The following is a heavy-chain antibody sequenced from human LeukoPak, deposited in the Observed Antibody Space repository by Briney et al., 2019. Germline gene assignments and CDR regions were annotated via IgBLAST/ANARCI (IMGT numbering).Heavy chain of an antibody. V-gene: IGHV4-34*01. CDR2: INHSGST. CDR3: ARAPSITGNTSPAAGAFDI. Sequence: SETLSLTXAVYGGSFSGYYWSWIRQPPGKGLEWIGEINHSGSTNYNPSLKSRVTTSVDTSKSQFSLKLSSVTAADTAVYYCARAPSITGNTSPAAGAFDIWGQGTMVTVSP. D-gene: IGHD1-7*01. J-gene: IGHJ3*02. CDR1: GGSFSGYY.